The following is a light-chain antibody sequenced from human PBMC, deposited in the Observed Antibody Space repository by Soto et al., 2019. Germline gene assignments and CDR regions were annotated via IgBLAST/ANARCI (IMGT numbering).Light chain of an antibody. V-gene: IGKV1-6*01. CDR2: TAS. Sequence: AIQMTQSPSSLSASVGDRVIITCRASQAIRNDLGWYQQKPGKAPKLPIYTASTLQSGVPSRFSGSGSGADFTLTIRSLQPEDSATYYCLHDYSYPRTFGQGTKWIS. J-gene: IGKJ1*01. CDR1: QAIRND. CDR3: LHDYSYPRT.